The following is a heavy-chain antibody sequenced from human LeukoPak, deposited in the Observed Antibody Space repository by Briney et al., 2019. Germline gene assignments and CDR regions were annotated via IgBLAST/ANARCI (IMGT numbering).Heavy chain of an antibody. Sequence: GGSLRLSCAASGFTFSSYAMSWVRQAPGKGLEWVSTISDSNTYYADSVKGRFTISRDNAKNSLYLQMNSLRAEDTAVYYCAGDLGYSSSSHDYWGQGTLVTDSS. CDR3: AGDLGYSSSSHDY. J-gene: IGHJ4*02. CDR1: GFTFSSYA. CDR2: ISDSNT. V-gene: IGHV3-21*01. D-gene: IGHD6-6*01.